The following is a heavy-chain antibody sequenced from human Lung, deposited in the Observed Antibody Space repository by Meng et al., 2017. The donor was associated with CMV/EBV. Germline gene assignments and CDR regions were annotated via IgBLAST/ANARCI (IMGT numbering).Heavy chain of an antibody. CDR3: AHRRRVQEFDP. CDR1: GFSLSTSGVG. CDR2: IYWDDDK. Sequence: QITLKESGPTLVKPTXPFTLTCPFSGFSLSTSGVGVGWIRQPPGKALEWLALIYWDDDKRYSPSLKSRLTITKDTSKNQVVLTMTNMDPVDTATYYCAHRRRVQEFDPWGQGTLVTVSS. D-gene: IGHD3-10*01. J-gene: IGHJ5*02. V-gene: IGHV2-5*02.